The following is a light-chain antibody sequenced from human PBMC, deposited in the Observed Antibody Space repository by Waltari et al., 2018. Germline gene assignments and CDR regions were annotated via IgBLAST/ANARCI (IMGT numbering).Light chain of an antibody. CDR1: QSLNTN. Sequence: EIVMTQSPATLSVSPGERATHSCRASQSLNTNLAWYQQKPGQAPRLLIYGASTRATGIPARFSGHGSGTDFTLTISSLQSEDFALYYCQQYNNWPPYTFAQGTKLEIK. J-gene: IGKJ2*01. CDR2: GAS. V-gene: IGKV3-15*01. CDR3: QQYNNWPPYT.